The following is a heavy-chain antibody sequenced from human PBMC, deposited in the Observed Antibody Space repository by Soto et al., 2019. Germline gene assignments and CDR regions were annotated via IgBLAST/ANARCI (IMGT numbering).Heavy chain of an antibody. Sequence: SVKVSCKASGGTFSSYAISWVRQAPGPGLEWMGGIIPIFGTANYAQKFQGRVTITADESTSTAYMELSSLRSEDTAVYYCARGSDSSSWSGNYWGQGTLVTVSS. J-gene: IGHJ4*02. CDR3: ARGSDSSSWSGNY. CDR1: GGTFSSYA. D-gene: IGHD6-13*01. V-gene: IGHV1-69*13. CDR2: IIPIFGTA.